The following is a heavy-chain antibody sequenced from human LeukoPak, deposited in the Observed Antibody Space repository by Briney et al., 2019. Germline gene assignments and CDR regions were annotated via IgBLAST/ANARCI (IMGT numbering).Heavy chain of an antibody. CDR1: GASISSNY. CDR3: AREDPDTAKVDY. J-gene: IGHJ4*02. CDR2: IYYSGNT. V-gene: IGHV4-59*01. Sequence: SEPLSFTCTVSGASISSNYWTWIRQPPGKGLERIGYIYYSGNTNYNHSLKSRVTISVDTSKNQFSLKLNSVTAADTAVYYCAREDPDTAKVDYWGPGTLVTVSS. D-gene: IGHD5-18*01.